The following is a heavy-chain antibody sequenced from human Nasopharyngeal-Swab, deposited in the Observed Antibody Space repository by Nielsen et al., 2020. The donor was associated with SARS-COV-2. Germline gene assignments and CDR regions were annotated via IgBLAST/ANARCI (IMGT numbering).Heavy chain of an antibody. CDR2: IKEDGSQK. D-gene: IGHD1-26*01. CDR3: ARAVAGATDY. CDR1: GFTFSTFW. Sequence: GESLKISCAVSGFTFSTFWMTWARQAPGKGLEWVANIKEDGSQKYYLDSVKGRFTISRDNAKNSLYLQMNSLRAEDTAIYFCARAVAGATDYWGQGTLVTVSS. V-gene: IGHV3-7*03. J-gene: IGHJ4*02.